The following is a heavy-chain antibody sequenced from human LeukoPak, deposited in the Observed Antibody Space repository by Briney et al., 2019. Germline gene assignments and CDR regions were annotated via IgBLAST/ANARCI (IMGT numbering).Heavy chain of an antibody. CDR1: GFTFDDYG. CDR2: IKQDGSEK. V-gene: IGHV3-7*01. J-gene: IGHJ4*01. D-gene: IGHD1-26*01. Sequence: GGSLRLSCAASGFTFDDYGMSWVRQAPGKGLEWVANIKQDGSEKYYVDSVKGRFTISRDNSKNTLYLQMNSVRSEDTALYYCAKPSGSGVDYWGQGTRVTVSS. CDR3: AKPSGSGVDY.